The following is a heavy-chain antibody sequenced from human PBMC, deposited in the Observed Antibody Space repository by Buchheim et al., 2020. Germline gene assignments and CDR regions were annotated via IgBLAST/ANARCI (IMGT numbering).Heavy chain of an antibody. J-gene: IGHJ6*02. CDR3: TTDPASSYDILTGYFRYYYYGMDV. V-gene: IGHV3-15*07. Sequence: EVQLVESGGGLVKPGGSLRLSCAASGFTFSNAWMNWVRQAPGKGLEWVGRIKSKTDGGTTDYAAPVKGRFTISRDDSKNTPYLQMNSLKTEDTAVYYCTTDPASSYDILTGYFRYYYYGMDVWGQGTT. CDR2: IKSKTDGGTT. D-gene: IGHD3-9*01. CDR1: GFTFSNAW.